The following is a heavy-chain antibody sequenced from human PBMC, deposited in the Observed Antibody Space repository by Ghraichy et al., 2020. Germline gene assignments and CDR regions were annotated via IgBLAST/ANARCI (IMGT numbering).Heavy chain of an antibody. D-gene: IGHD2-2*02. CDR1: GFTFSSYA. J-gene: IGHJ4*02. CDR2: ISGSGGST. CDR3: AVRRDIVVVPAAILYPA. Sequence: GGSLRLSCAASGFTFSSYAMSWVRQAPGKGLEWVSAISGSGGSTYYADTVKGRFPISRDNSKNTLYLQMNSLRAEDTAVYYCAVRRDIVVVPAAILYPAWGQGTLVTVSS. V-gene: IGHV3-23*01.